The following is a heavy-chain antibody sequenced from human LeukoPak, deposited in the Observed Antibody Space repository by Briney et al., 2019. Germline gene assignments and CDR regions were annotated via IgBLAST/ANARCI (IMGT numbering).Heavy chain of an antibody. D-gene: IGHD3-22*01. CDR3: WKDDYYSNAD. V-gene: IGHV3-7*04. J-gene: IGHJ4*02. CDR1: GFTFSRYW. Sequence: GGSLRLSCAASGFTFSRYWMSWVRQAPGKGLEWVANIKEDGGEKYYVDSVKGRFTISRDNTKNSLLLQMNSMRAEDTAIYYFWKDDYYSNADWGRGTLVTVSS. CDR2: IKEDGGEK.